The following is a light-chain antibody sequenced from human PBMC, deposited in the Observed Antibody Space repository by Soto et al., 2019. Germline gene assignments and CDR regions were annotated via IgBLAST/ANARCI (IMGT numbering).Light chain of an antibody. CDR2: AAS. CDR1: QGISSY. CDR3: PQYYSYPRT. Sequence: AIRMTQSPSSFSASTGDRVTITCRASQGISSYLAWYQQKPGKAPKLLIYAASTLQSGVPSRFSGSGSGTDFTLTISCLQSEDFATYYCPQYYSYPRTFGQGTKVEIK. V-gene: IGKV1-8*01. J-gene: IGKJ1*01.